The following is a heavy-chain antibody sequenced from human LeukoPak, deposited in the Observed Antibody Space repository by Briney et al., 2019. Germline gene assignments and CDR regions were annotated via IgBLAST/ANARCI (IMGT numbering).Heavy chain of an antibody. CDR1: GGSLSSGNVY. D-gene: IGHD6-19*01. CDR2: VSYSGST. Sequence: PSETLSLTCSVSGGSLSSGNVYWSWIRQPPGKGLEWIGFVSYSGSTSYNPSLKSRVTISVDTSKNHFSLKLSSVTAADTAVYYCARDTSSGFGWFDPWGQGTLVTVSS. J-gene: IGHJ5*02. CDR3: ARDTSSGFGWFDP. V-gene: IGHV4-61*03.